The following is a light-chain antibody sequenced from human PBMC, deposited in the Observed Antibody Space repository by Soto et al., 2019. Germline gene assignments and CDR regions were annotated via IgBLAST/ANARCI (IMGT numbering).Light chain of an antibody. CDR2: LEGSGSY. CDR1: SGHSSYI. Sequence: QSVLTQSSSASASLGSSVKLTCTLSSGHSSYIIAWHQQQPGKAPRYLMKLEGSGSYNKGSGVPDRFSGSSSGADRYLTIXXLQXXXEXXYYCETWDSNTHTVFGGGTKLTVL. J-gene: IGLJ3*02. V-gene: IGLV4-60*02. CDR3: ETWDSNTHTV.